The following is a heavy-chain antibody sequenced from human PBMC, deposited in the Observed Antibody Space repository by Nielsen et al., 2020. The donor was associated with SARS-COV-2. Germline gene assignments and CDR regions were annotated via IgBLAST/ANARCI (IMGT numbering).Heavy chain of an antibody. D-gene: IGHD6-19*01. Sequence: GESLKISCAASGFTFSSYWMSWVRQAPGKGLEWMANIKQDGSEKYYVDSVKGRFTISRDNAKNSLYLQMNSLRAEDTAVYYCARTVAGTFWTAFDIWGQGTMVTVSS. CDR2: IKQDGSEK. V-gene: IGHV3-7*03. J-gene: IGHJ3*02. CDR3: ARTVAGTFWTAFDI. CDR1: GFTFSSYW.